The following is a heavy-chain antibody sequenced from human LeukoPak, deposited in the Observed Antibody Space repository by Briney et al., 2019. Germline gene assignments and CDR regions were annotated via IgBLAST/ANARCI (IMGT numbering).Heavy chain of an antibody. D-gene: IGHD3-10*01. J-gene: IGHJ3*02. CDR1: GFTFSNFG. Sequence: GGSLRLSCAASGFTFSNFGMHWVRQAPGKGLVWVSYISSGSTTIYYADSVKGRFTISRDNAKNSLYLQMNSLRDEDTAVYYCAKDNTYYSGSDAFDIWGQGTMVTVSS. CDR2: ISSGSTTI. V-gene: IGHV3-48*02. CDR3: AKDNTYYSGSDAFDI.